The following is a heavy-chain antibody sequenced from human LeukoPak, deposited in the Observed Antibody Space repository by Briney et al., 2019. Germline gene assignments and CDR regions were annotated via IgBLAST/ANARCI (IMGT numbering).Heavy chain of an antibody. CDR2: IRGSGGST. CDR3: ARPTVEGLAYCGDNCSEDFQH. V-gene: IGHV3-23*01. J-gene: IGHJ1*01. Sequence: SGGSLRLSCAASVFTFSNYAMSWVRQAPGKGLEWVSAIRGSGGSTYYADSVKGRFTISRDNAKNTLYLQMNSLRAEDTAVYYCARPTVEGLAYCGDNCSEDFQHWGQGTLVTVSS. D-gene: IGHD2-21*02. CDR1: VFTFSNYA.